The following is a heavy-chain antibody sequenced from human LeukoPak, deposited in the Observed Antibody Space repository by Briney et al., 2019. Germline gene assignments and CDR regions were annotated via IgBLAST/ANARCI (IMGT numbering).Heavy chain of an antibody. CDR3: AKGDYYDSSGYFSPTDY. V-gene: IGHV3-23*01. Sequence: PGGSLRLSCAASGFTFSSYGMSWVRQAPGKGLEWVSAISGSGGSTYYADSVKGRFTISRDNSKNTLYLQMNSLRAEDTAVYYCAKGDYYDSSGYFSPTDYWGQGTLVTVSS. CDR2: ISGSGGST. CDR1: GFTFSSYG. D-gene: IGHD3-22*01. J-gene: IGHJ4*02.